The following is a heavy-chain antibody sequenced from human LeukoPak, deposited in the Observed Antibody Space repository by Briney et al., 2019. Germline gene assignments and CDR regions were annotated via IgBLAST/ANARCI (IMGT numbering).Heavy chain of an antibody. CDR3: ARIYGSGRGDAFDI. D-gene: IGHD3-10*01. V-gene: IGHV1-69-2*01. Sequence: ASVKASCKVSGYTFTDYYMHWVQQAPGKGLEWMGLVDPEDGETIYAEKFQGRVTITADTSTDTAYMELSSLRSEDTAVYYCARIYGSGRGDAFDIWGQGTMVTVSS. J-gene: IGHJ3*02. CDR2: VDPEDGET. CDR1: GYTFTDYY.